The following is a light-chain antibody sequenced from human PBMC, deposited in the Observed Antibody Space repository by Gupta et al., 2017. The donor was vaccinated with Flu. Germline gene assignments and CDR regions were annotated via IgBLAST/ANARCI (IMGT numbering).Light chain of an antibody. CDR2: AAS. V-gene: IGKV1-39*01. CDR3: QQSDSTPGT. Sequence: DIQMTQSPSSLSASVGDRVTITCRASQSISSYLNWYQQKPGKAPKRLIYAASSLQSGVPSRFSGSGSGTDVTLTISRLRPEDCATYYCQQSDSTPGTFGQGTKVEIK. J-gene: IGKJ1*01. CDR1: QSISSY.